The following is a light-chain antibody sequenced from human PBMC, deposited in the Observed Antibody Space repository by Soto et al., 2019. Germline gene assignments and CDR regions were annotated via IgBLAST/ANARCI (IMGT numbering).Light chain of an antibody. CDR1: RLGDKY. V-gene: IGLV3-1*01. Sequence: SYELTQPPSVSVSPGQTASIPCSGDRLGDKYACWYQQKPGQSPVLVIYHDSKRPSGIPERFSGSNSGNTATLTISGAQAMDEADYYCQTWVSSADVIFGGGTQLTVL. CDR3: QTWVSSADVI. CDR2: HDS. J-gene: IGLJ2*01.